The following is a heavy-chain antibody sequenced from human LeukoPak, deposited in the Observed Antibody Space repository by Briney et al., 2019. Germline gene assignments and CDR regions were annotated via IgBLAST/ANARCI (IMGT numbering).Heavy chain of an antibody. J-gene: IGHJ4*02. D-gene: IGHD1-26*01. V-gene: IGHV1-2*02. Sequence: ASVKVSCKASGYTFTGYYMHWVRPAPGQGLEWMGWINPNSGGTNYAQKFQGRVTMTRDTSISTAYMELSRLRSDDTAVYYCARGVGATTAAFDYWGQGTLVTVSS. CDR1: GYTFTGYY. CDR2: INPNSGGT. CDR3: ARGVGATTAAFDY.